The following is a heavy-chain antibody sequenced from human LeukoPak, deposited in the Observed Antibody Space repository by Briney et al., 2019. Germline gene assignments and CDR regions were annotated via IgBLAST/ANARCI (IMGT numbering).Heavy chain of an antibody. CDR3: ASGYCSSTSCLGDADAFDI. J-gene: IGHJ3*02. Sequence: SVKVSCKASGGTFSSYAISWVRQAPGQGLEWMGGIIPIFGTANYAQKFQGRVTITADESTSTAYMELSSLRSEDTAVYYCASGYCSSTSCLGDADAFDIWGQGTMVTVSS. CDR2: IIPIFGTA. V-gene: IGHV1-69*13. D-gene: IGHD2-2*03. CDR1: GGTFSSYA.